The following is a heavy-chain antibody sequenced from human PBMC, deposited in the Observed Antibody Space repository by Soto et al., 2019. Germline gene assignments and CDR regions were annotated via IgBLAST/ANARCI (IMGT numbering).Heavy chain of an antibody. J-gene: IGHJ3*01. D-gene: IGHD3-16*01. CDR2: INQSGST. CDR3: ARVWPGEDAFDV. V-gene: IGHV4-34*02. Sequence: QVQLQQWGAGLLKPSETLSLTCVVYGGSFRGYYWSWVRQPPGKGLEWIGEINQSGSTDYNPSLKTRVTISIDTSKNEFSLNLRSVTASATAVYYWARVWPGEDAFDVWGPGTMVTVSS. CDR1: GGSFRGYY.